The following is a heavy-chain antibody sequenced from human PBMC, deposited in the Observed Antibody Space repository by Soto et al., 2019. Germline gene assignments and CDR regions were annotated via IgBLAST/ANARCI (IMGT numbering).Heavy chain of an antibody. CDR3: AKALSGYTYGPFDY. CDR2: INWNRGSI. J-gene: IGHJ4*02. CDR1: GFTFNSYA. Sequence: EVQLLESGGGLVQPGGSLRLSCAASGFTFNSYAMSWVRQAPGKGLEWVSGINWNRGSIGYADSVKGRFTISKDIANNSLYLQMNSLRAEDTGLYYCAKALSGYTYGPFDYWGQGTQVTVSS. V-gene: IGHV3-9*01. D-gene: IGHD5-18*01.